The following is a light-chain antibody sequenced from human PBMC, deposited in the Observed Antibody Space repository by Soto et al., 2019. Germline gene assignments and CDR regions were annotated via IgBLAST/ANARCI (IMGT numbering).Light chain of an antibody. V-gene: IGKV3-20*01. CDR1: QSVSSSY. CDR2: GAS. J-gene: IGKJ1*01. Sequence: EIVLTQSPGTLSLSPGERATLSCRASQSVSSSYLAWYQQKPGQAPRLLIYGASSRATGIPDRFSGSGSGTDFTLTISRLEPEDFAVYSCQQYGSSPPWTFGQGTKVDNK. CDR3: QQYGSSPPWT.